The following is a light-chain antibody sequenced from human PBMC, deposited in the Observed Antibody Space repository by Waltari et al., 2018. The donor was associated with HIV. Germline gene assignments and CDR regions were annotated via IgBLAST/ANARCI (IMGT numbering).Light chain of an antibody. CDR3: QQYNKWPPLT. CDR1: PSISNK. V-gene: IGKV3-15*01. Sequence: VMTQSPGPLSVSPGGRAPLSCRASPSISNKLAWYLHKPGQAPSLLIYDSSTRDTGIPARFSGSESGTDFTLSISSLQSEYFAVYYFQQYNKWPPLTFGGGTKVEMK. CDR2: DSS. J-gene: IGKJ4*01.